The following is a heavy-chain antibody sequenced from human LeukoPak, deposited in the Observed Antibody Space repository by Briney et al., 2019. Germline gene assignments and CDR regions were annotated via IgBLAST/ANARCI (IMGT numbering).Heavy chain of an antibody. CDR2: INWNGGST. Sequence: GGSLRLSCAASGFTFDDYGMSWVRQVPGKGLEWVSDINWNGGSTGYADSVKGRFTISRDNSKNTLYLQMNSLRAEDTAVYYCARVYSSSWYDYYYYMDVWGKGTTVTVSS. CDR1: GFTFDDYG. V-gene: IGHV3-20*04. CDR3: ARVYSSSWYDYYYYMDV. J-gene: IGHJ6*03. D-gene: IGHD6-13*01.